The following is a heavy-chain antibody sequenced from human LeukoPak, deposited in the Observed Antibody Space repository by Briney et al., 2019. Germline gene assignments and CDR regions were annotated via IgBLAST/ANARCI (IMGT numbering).Heavy chain of an antibody. CDR3: ARVPPDYNDLHDALDL. J-gene: IGHJ3*01. CDR2: IYYSGST. Sequence: PSETPSLTCTVSGGSISSYYWSWIRQPPGKGLEWIGYIYYSGSTNYNPSLKSRVTISVDTSKNQFSLKLSSVTAADTAVYYCARVPPDYNDLHDALDLWGQGTVVTVSS. V-gene: IGHV4-59*08. CDR1: GGSISSYY. D-gene: IGHD4-17*01.